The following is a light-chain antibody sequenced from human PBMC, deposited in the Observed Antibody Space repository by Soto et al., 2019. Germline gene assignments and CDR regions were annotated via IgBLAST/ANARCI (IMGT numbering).Light chain of an antibody. Sequence: DLQMTQSPSSLSASVGDRVTITCRASQGSRNDLGWYQQKPGKAPKRLIYAASSLQIRVPSRVSGSGSGTELTRTVRSLQHEHFAPYYYLQHNSYLYTFGHGTKLEIQ. CDR1: QGSRND. J-gene: IGKJ2*01. CDR2: AAS. V-gene: IGKV1-17*01. CDR3: LQHNSYLYT.